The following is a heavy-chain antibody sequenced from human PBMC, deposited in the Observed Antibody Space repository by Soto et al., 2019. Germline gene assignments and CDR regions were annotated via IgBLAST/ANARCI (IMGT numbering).Heavy chain of an antibody. J-gene: IGHJ6*02. V-gene: IGHV3-33*01. CDR2: IWYDGSNK. CDR1: GFTFSSYG. CDR3: ARDLKGPNCSGGSCYSFYYYGMDV. Sequence: QVQLVESGGGVVQPGRSLRLSCAASGFTFSSYGMHWVRQAPGKGLEWVAVIWYDGSNKYYADSVKGRFTISRDNSKNTLXXQXNXXRAEDTAVYYCARDLKGPNCSGGSCYSFYYYGMDVWGQGTTVTVSS. D-gene: IGHD2-15*01.